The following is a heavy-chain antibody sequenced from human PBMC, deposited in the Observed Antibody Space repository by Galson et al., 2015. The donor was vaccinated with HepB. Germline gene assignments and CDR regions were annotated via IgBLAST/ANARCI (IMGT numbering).Heavy chain of an antibody. CDR2: ISSSSSTI. CDR3: ARDDYGDYVIEYYYYGMDV. J-gene: IGHJ6*02. V-gene: IGHV3-48*02. D-gene: IGHD4-17*01. CDR1: GFTFSSYS. Sequence: SLRLSCAASGFTFSSYSMNWVRQAPGKGLEWVSYISSSSSTIYYADSVKGRFTISRDNAKNSLYLQMNSLRDEDTAVYYCARDDYGDYVIEYYYYGMDVWGQGTTVTVSS.